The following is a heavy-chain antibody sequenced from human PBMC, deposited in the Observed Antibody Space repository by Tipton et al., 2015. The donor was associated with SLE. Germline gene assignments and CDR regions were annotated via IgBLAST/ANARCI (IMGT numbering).Heavy chain of an antibody. D-gene: IGHD3-10*01. CDR3: ARVATMVQGLITAFDI. CDR2: INPNSGDT. CDR1: GYTFIGYY. V-gene: IGHV1-2*06. J-gene: IGHJ3*02. Sequence: QVQLVQSGPEVKKPGASVKVSCKASGYTFIGYYMHWVRQAPGQGLEWMGRINPNSGDTNYAQKFQGRVTMTRDTSIATVYMDLSRLRSDDTAVYYCARVATMVQGLITAFDIWGQGTMVTVSS.